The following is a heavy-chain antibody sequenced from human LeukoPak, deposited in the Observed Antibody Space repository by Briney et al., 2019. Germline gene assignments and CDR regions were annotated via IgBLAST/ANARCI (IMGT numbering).Heavy chain of an antibody. J-gene: IGHJ6*02. CDR1: GDSIRSYY. Sequence: SETLSLTCTVAGDSIRSYYWSWIRQPPGKGLEWIGYIYYSGSTNYNPSLKSRVTISVDTSKNQFSLKLSSVTAADTAVYYCARDNWNYGSSMDVWGQGTTVTVSS. CDR2: IYYSGST. D-gene: IGHD1-7*01. CDR3: ARDNWNYGSSMDV. V-gene: IGHV4-59*01.